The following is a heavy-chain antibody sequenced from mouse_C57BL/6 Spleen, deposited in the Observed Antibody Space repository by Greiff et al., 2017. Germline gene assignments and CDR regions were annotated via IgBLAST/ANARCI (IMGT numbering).Heavy chain of an antibody. Sequence: VQLQQSVAELVRPGASVKLSCTASGFNIKNTYMHWVKQRPEQGLEWIGRIDPANGNPKYAPKFQGTANITADTSSNTAYLQLSSLTSEYTAIYYCARITTVVAGNAMDYWGQGTSVTVSS. J-gene: IGHJ4*01. D-gene: IGHD1-1*01. CDR1: GFNIKNTY. V-gene: IGHV14-3*01. CDR2: IDPANGNP. CDR3: ARITTVVAGNAMDY.